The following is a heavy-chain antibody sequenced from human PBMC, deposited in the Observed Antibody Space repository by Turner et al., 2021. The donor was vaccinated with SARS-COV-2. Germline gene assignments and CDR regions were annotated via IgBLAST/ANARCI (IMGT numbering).Heavy chain of an antibody. CDR1: GYTLTELS. CDR2: VDLEDGET. J-gene: IGHJ6*02. D-gene: IGHD6-19*01. V-gene: IGHV1-24*01. Sequence: QVQPVQSGAEVKKPGASVKVSCKVSGYTLTELSMHCVRQAPGKGLEWMGGVDLEDGETIYAQKFQGRVTMTEDTSTDTAYMELSSLRSEDTAVYYWATGVAVAGTPSKYYYYYGMDVWGQGTTVTVSS. CDR3: ATGVAVAGTPSKYYYYYGMDV.